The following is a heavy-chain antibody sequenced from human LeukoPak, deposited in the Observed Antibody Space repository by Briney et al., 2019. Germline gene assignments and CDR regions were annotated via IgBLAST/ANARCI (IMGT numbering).Heavy chain of an antibody. CDR3: ARETAAVAKPFDY. D-gene: IGHD6-19*01. J-gene: IGHJ4*02. CDR1: GFTFSSYS. Sequence: GGSLRLSCAASGFTFSSYSMNWVRQAPGKGLEWVSSISSSSSYIYYADSVKGRFTISRDNAKNSLYLQMNSLRAEDTAVYYYARETAAVAKPFDYWGQGTLVTVSS. CDR2: ISSSSSYI. V-gene: IGHV3-21*01.